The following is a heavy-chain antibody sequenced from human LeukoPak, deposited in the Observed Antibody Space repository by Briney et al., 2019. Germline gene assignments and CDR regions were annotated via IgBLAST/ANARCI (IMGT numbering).Heavy chain of an antibody. CDR2: ISYDGSNK. CDR3: AKDWAYYYGSGSYYNDYYFDY. J-gene: IGHJ4*02. V-gene: IGHV3-30*18. Sequence: GGSLRLSCAASGFTFSSYGMHWVRQAPGKGLEWVAVISYDGSNKYYADSVKGRFTISRDNSKNTLYLQMNSLRAEDTAVCYCAKDWAYYYGSGSYYNDYYFDYWGQGTLVTVSS. D-gene: IGHD3-10*01. CDR1: GFTFSSYG.